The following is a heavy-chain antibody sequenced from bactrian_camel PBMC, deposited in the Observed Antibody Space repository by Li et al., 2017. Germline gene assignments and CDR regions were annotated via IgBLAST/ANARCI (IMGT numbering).Heavy chain of an antibody. Sequence: HVQLVESGGGSVQPGGSLRLSCAASGFTFSVWSMYWVRQAPGKGLEWVSGINAGGDNTYYTDSMKGRFTISRDNAKNTLYLQLNSLKTEDAAMYYCARRVVAFYYGSDYWGKGTQVTVS. J-gene: IGHJ7*01. CDR2: INAGGDNT. V-gene: IGHV3S1*01. D-gene: IGHD2*01. CDR1: GFTFSVWS.